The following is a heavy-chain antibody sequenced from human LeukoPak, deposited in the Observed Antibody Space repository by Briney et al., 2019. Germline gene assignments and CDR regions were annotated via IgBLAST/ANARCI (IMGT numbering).Heavy chain of an antibody. CDR2: ISSSSNYI. CDR1: GFSFSSYS. J-gene: IGHJ3*02. Sequence: PGGSLRLSCAASGFSFSSYSMKWVRQAPGKGLEWVSSISSSSNYIYYADSVKGRFTISRDNAKNSLYLQMNSLRAEDTAVYYCARVSILIVPYYAFDIWGQGQWSPPLQ. CDR3: ARVSILIVPYYAFDI. D-gene: IGHD2/OR15-2a*01. V-gene: IGHV3-21*01.